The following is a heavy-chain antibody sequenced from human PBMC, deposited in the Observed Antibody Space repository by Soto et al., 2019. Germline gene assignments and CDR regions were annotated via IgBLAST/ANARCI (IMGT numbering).Heavy chain of an antibody. V-gene: IGHV4-34*12. D-gene: IGHD3-22*01. CDR3: ARPHYDSNTFYSFFDY. CDR2: IFHGGST. J-gene: IGHJ4*02. Sequence: TSETLSLTCAVYDGSFSGYYWSWIRQPPGKGLEWIGQIFHGGSTNYSPSLKSRVTISLDTSRKQFFLELTSVTAADTAVYYCARPHYDSNTFYSFFDYWGQGTLVTVSS. CDR1: DGSFSGYY.